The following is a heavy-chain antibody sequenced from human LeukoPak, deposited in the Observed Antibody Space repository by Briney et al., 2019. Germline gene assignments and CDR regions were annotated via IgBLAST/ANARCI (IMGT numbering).Heavy chain of an antibody. CDR3: AREYYGSVAY. CDR1: GYSFANYW. J-gene: IGHJ4*02. V-gene: IGHV5-51*01. D-gene: IGHD3-10*01. Sequence: GESLKISCQASGYSFANYWIGWVRQMPGKGLEWMGIIHPIDSATRYGPSFQGQVTISADASITTVYLQWSSLKASDTAIYYCAREYYGSVAYWGQGTLVTVSS. CDR2: IHPIDSAT.